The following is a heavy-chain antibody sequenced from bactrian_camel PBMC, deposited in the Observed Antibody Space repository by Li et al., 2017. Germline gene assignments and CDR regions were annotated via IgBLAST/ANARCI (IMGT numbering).Heavy chain of an antibody. J-gene: IGHJ4*01. CDR2: VYTPGGYT. D-gene: IGHD8*01. V-gene: IGHV3S1*01. Sequence: VQLVESGGGSVQAGGSLTLSCVASGSTWYTRYCMGWFRQVPGKEREGLATVYTPGGYTRYADSVKGRFTISHDEAKRTLSLQMTALEHEDSATYYCAQDVLERGCSPTTVFHIWGQGTQVTVS. CDR3: AQDVLERGCSPTTVFHI. CDR1: GSTWYTRYC.